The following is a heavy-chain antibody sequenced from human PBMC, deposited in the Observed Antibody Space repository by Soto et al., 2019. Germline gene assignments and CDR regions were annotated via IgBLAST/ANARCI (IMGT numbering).Heavy chain of an antibody. V-gene: IGHV4-39*01. J-gene: IGHJ4*02. CDR1: GGSISSGTNY. CDR2: IYYSGST. CDR3: ASHEAGWYFDY. D-gene: IGHD6-25*01. Sequence: SETLSLTCTVSGGSISSGTNYWAWIRQPPGKGLEWIANIYYSGSTFYNPSLKSRVTISLDTSKNQFSLKLRSVTAADTAVYYCASHEAGWYFDYWGQGTLVTVSS.